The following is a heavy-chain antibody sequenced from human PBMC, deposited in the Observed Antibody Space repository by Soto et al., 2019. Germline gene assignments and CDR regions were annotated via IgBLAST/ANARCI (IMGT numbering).Heavy chain of an antibody. D-gene: IGHD3-22*01. CDR3: AREWLLTSAYYYYGMDV. J-gene: IGHJ6*02. CDR1: GYTFTGYY. Sequence: QVQLVQSGAEVKKPGASVKVSCKASGYTFTGYYMHWVRQAPGQGLEWMGWINPNSGGTNYAQKFQGRVTMTRDTSISKAYMELSRLRADDTAVYYCAREWLLTSAYYYYGMDVWGQGTTVTVSS. CDR2: INPNSGGT. V-gene: IGHV1-2*02.